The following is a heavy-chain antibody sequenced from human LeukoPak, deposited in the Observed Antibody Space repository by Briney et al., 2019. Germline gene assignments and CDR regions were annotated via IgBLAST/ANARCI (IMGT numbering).Heavy chain of an antibody. V-gene: IGHV4-34*01. CDR2: INHSGST. J-gene: IGHJ4*02. Sequence: PSETLSLTCAVYGGSFSGYYWSWIRQPPGKGLEWIGEINHSGSTNYNPSFKSRVTISVDTSKNQFSLKLSSVTAADTAVYYCARRKDYIDYWGQGTLVTVSS. CDR3: ARRKDYIDY. CDR1: GGSFSGYY.